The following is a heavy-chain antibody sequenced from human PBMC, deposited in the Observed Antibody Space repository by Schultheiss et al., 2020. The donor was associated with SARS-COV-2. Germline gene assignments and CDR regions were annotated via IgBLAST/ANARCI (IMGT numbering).Heavy chain of an antibody. J-gene: IGHJ4*02. CDR2: IYYSGST. Sequence: SETLSLTCTVSGGSISSYYWSWIRQPPGKGLEWIGYIYYSGSTNYNPSLKSRVTISVDTSKNQFSLKLSSVTAADTAVYYCARDLNEGEWELLDYWGQGTLVTVSS. CDR1: GGSISSYY. V-gene: IGHV4-59*12. CDR3: ARDLNEGEWELLDY. D-gene: IGHD1-26*01.